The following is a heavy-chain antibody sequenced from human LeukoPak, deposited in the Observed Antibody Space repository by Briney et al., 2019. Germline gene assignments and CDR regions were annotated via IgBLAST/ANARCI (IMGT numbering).Heavy chain of an antibody. D-gene: IGHD3-22*01. V-gene: IGHV4-59*08. CDR3: ARHRPSSGYYLFDY. J-gene: IGHJ4*02. Sequence: SETLSLTCTVSGGSISSYYWSWIRQPPGKGLEWIGYIYYSGSTNYNPFLKSRVTISVDTSKNQFSLKLSSVTAADTAVYYCARHRPSSGYYLFDYWGQGTLVTVSS. CDR2: IYYSGST. CDR1: GGSISSYY.